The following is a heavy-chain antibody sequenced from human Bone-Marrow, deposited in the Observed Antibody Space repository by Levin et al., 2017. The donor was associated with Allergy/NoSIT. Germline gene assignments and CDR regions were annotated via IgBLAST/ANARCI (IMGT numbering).Heavy chain of an antibody. J-gene: IGHJ6*02. V-gene: IGHV5-51*06. Sequence: GESLKISCKGSGYRFTSYWIGWVRQMPGKGLEWMAVIYPGDSDTRYSPSFQGQVTISADKSINTAYLQWSTLKASDTAIYYCARTTTVTTYNFGLDVWGQGTTVTVSS. CDR1: GYRFTSYW. D-gene: IGHD4-17*01. CDR3: ARTTTVTTYNFGLDV. CDR2: IYPGDSDT.